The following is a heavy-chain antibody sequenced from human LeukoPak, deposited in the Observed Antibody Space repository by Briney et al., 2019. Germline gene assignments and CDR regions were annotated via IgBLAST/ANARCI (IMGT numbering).Heavy chain of an antibody. CDR1: GGSISSYY. D-gene: IGHD1-26*01. CDR2: IYYSGST. V-gene: IGHV4-59*08. CDR3: ARQTSQLGATEDYFDY. Sequence: ASETLSLTCTVSGGSISSYYWSWIRQPPGKGLEWIGYIYYSGSTNYNPSLKSRVTISVDTSKNQFSLKLSSVTAADTAVYYCARQTSQLGATEDYFDYWGQGTLVTVSS. J-gene: IGHJ4*02.